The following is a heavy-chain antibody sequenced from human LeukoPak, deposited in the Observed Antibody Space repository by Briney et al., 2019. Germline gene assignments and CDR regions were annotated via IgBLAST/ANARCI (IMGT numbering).Heavy chain of an antibody. CDR2: ISYNGSNK. CDR1: GFTFSTYA. D-gene: IGHD3-3*01. Sequence: QPGGSLRLSCAPSGFTFSTYAMHWVRQAPGKGLEWVSLISYNGSNKYYADSVKGRFTISRDNSKNTLYLQMTSMRAEDTAVNFIVRARTKIKYHPFDFWGQGTMVTVSS. CDR3: VRARTKIKYHPFDF. J-gene: IGHJ3*01. V-gene: IGHV3-30-3*01.